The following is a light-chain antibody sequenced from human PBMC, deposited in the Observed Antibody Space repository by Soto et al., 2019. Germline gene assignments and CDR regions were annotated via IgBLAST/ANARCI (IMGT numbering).Light chain of an antibody. V-gene: IGKV3-20*01. CDR2: AVS. Sequence: EVVLTQSPGALSLSPGDRATLTCRASQTFYSNFLAWSQQKPGQAPRLLIYAVSTRAAGIPERFSGSRSGTDFTLTISRLEPEDFAVYYCHQYAIPPWTFGLGTKVEI. CDR3: HQYAIPPWT. CDR1: QTFYSNF. J-gene: IGKJ1*01.